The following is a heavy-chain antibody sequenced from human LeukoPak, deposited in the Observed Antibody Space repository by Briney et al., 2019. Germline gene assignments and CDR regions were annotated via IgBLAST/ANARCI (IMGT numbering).Heavy chain of an antibody. D-gene: IGHD3-10*01. V-gene: IGHV5-51*01. J-gene: IGHJ6*03. CDR3: ARHAPSELWFGEPIMDV. CDR1: VDSFTSYW. Sequence: GESLTISCKGSVDSFTSYWMGGVRQMPGKGREWMGIIYPGDSDTRYSPSFQGQVTISADKPISTAYLQWRSLTTSQPSLNYCARHAPSELWFGEPIMDVWGKGTTVTVSS. CDR2: IYPGDSDT.